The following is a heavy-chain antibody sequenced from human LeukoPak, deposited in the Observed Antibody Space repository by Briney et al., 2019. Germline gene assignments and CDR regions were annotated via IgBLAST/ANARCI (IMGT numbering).Heavy chain of an antibody. J-gene: IGHJ4*02. CDR1: GFTFSSYA. D-gene: IGHD3-3*01. CDR3: ANGYDFWSGYQFDY. Sequence: GGSLRLSCAASGFTFSSYAMHWVRQAPGKGLEWVAVISYDGSNKYYADSVKGRFTISRDNSKNTLYLQMNSLRAEDTAVYYCANGYDFWSGYQFDYWGQGTLVTVSS. V-gene: IGHV3-30*04. CDR2: ISYDGSNK.